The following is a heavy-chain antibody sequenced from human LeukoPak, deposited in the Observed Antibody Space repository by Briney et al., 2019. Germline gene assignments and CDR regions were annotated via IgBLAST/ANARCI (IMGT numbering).Heavy chain of an antibody. CDR3: ARTDYGGNSDY. J-gene: IGHJ4*02. V-gene: IGHV3-23*01. Sequence: GGSLRLSCAASGFTFSSYAMSWVRQAPGKGLEWVSSISGTGGTIYYADSVKGRFTISRDNAKNSLYLQMNSLRAEDTAVYYCARTDYGGNSDYWGQGTLVTVSS. CDR2: ISGTGGTI. CDR1: GFTFSSYA. D-gene: IGHD4-23*01.